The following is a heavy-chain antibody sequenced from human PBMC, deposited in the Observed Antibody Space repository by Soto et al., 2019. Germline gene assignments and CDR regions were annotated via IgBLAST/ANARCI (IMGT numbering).Heavy chain of an antibody. V-gene: IGHV3-23*01. D-gene: IGHD1-7*01. CDR2: ISGSGGST. CDR3: AKAKNYVFWFDP. J-gene: IGHJ5*02. Sequence: LRLSCAASGFTFSSYAMSWVRQAPGKGLEWVSAISGSGGSTYYADSVKGRFTISRDNSKNTLYLQMNSLRAEDTAVYYCAKAKNYVFWFDPWGQGTLVTVSS. CDR1: GFTFSSYA.